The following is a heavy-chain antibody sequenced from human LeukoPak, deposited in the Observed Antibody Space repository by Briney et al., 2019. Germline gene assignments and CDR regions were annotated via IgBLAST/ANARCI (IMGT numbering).Heavy chain of an antibody. J-gene: IGHJ3*02. CDR1: GGSVSSGSYY. Sequence: SETLSLTCTVSGGSVSSGSYYWSWIRQPPGKGLEWIGYIYYSGSTNYNPSLKSRVTISVDTSKNQFSLKLSSVTAADTAVYYCAREGYYDSSGYSDAFDIWGQGTMVTVSS. V-gene: IGHV4-61*01. CDR3: AREGYYDSSGYSDAFDI. CDR2: IYYSGST. D-gene: IGHD3-22*01.